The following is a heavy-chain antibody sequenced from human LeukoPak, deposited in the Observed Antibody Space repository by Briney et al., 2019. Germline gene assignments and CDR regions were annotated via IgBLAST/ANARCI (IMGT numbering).Heavy chain of an antibody. Sequence: SQTLSLTCTVSGGSISSGSYYWSWIRQPAGKGLEWIGRIYTSGSTNYNPSLKSRVTISVDTSKNQFSLKLSSVTAADTAVYYCAREGSGSYFNLGAFFDYWGQGTLVTVPS. J-gene: IGHJ4*02. CDR2: IYTSGST. V-gene: IGHV4-61*02. CDR1: GGSISSGSYY. CDR3: AREGSGSYFNLGAFFDY. D-gene: IGHD1-26*01.